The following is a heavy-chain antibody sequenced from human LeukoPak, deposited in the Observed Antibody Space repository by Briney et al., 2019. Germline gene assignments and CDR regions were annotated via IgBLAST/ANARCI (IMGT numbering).Heavy chain of an antibody. D-gene: IGHD3/OR15-3a*01. CDR3: AVGLGTGPFDY. Sequence: SQTLSLTCAVSGGSISSGGYSWSWIRQPPGKGLEWIGYIYHSGSTYYNPSLKSRVTISVDRSKNQFSLKLSSVTAADTAVYYCAVGLGTGPFDYWGQGTLVTVSS. J-gene: IGHJ4*02. CDR2: IYHSGST. V-gene: IGHV4-30-2*02. CDR1: GGSISSGGYS.